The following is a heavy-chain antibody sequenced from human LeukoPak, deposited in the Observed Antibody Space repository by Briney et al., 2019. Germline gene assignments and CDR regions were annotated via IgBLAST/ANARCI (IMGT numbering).Heavy chain of an antibody. D-gene: IGHD6-13*01. J-gene: IGHJ4*02. CDR2: IKQDGSEI. CDR1: GFTFGNYW. CDR3: ARCPSWYCSFDY. V-gene: IGHV3-7*01. Sequence: PGGSLRLSCAASGFTFGNYWMTWVRQAPGKGLEWVANIKQDGSEIYYVDSVKGRFTISRDNAKNSLYLQMNSLRAEDTAVYYCARCPSWYCSFDYWGQGTLVTVSS.